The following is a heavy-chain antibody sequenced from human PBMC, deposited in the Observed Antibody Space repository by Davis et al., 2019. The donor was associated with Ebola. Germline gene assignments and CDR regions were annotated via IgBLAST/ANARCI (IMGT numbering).Heavy chain of an antibody. Sequence: SETLSLTCTVSGDSIRGSNLWTWVRQSPGKGLEWIGEIDHSGSSNYNPSLKSRVTMSVDTSKNQFSLKLSSVTVADTAVYYCVRGPITVVGYFDLWGRGTLVSVSS. J-gene: IGHJ2*01. CDR2: IDHSGSS. D-gene: IGHD3-16*01. V-gene: IGHV4-4*02. CDR3: VRGPITVVGYFDL. CDR1: GDSIRGSNL.